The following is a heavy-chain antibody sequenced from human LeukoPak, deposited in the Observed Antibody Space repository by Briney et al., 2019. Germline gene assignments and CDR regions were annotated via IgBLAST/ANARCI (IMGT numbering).Heavy chain of an antibody. J-gene: IGHJ3*02. V-gene: IGHV3-21*01. D-gene: IGHD2-15*01. CDR2: VSSSSSYI. Sequence: GGSLRLSCAASGFTFSSYGMNWVRQAPGKGLEWVSSVSSSSSYIYYADSVKGRFTISRDNAKNSLYLQMNSLRAEDTAVYYCARVVYGVVVADAFDIWGQGTMVTVSS. CDR1: GFTFSSYG. CDR3: ARVVYGVVVADAFDI.